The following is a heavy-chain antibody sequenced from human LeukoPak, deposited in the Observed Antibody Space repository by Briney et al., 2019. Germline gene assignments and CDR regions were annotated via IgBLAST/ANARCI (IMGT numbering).Heavy chain of an antibody. D-gene: IGHD2-21*02. Sequence: SETLSLTCTVSGGSISSYYWSWIRQPPGKGLEWIGYIYYSGSTNYNPSLKSRVTVSVDTSKNQFSLKLSSVTAADTAVYYCARGVTNYYYYYYMDVWGKGTTVTVSS. J-gene: IGHJ6*03. CDR1: GGSISSYY. V-gene: IGHV4-59*01. CDR2: IYYSGST. CDR3: ARGVTNYYYYYYMDV.